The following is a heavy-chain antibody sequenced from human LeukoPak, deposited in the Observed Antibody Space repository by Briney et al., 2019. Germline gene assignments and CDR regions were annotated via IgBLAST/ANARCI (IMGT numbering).Heavy chain of an antibody. CDR1: GYGFTSYW. J-gene: IGHJ3*02. Sequence: GESLKISCKGSGYGFTSYWIGWVRPMPGKGLEWMGIIYPGDSDTRYSPSFQGQVTISADKSISTAYLQRSSLKASDTAMYYCARGGDCYSGVCAFDIWGQGTMVTVSS. CDR2: IYPGDSDT. D-gene: IGHD2-21*02. CDR3: ARGGDCYSGVCAFDI. V-gene: IGHV5-51*01.